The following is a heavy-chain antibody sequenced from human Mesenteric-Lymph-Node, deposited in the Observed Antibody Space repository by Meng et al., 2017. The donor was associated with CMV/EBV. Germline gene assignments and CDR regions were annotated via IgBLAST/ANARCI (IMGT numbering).Heavy chain of an antibody. V-gene: IGHV5-51*01. Sequence: GESLKISCKGSGYSFTNYWIGWVRQMPGKGLEWMGIIYPGDSDTRYSPSFQGQVTISADKSISTAYLQWSSLKASDTAMYYCARLKGYCSGGSCDDLYYYFIMDVWGQGTTVTVSS. J-gene: IGHJ6*02. CDR1: GYSFTNYW. CDR3: ARLKGYCSGGSCDDLYYYFIMDV. CDR2: IYPGDSDT. D-gene: IGHD2-15*01.